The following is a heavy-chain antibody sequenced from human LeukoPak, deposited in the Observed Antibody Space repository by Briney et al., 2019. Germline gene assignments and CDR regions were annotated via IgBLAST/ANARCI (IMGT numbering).Heavy chain of an antibody. CDR1: GGSFSGYY. Sequence: PSETLSLTCAVYGGSFSGYYWSWIRQPPGKGLEWTGEINHRGSTNYNPSLKSRVTISVDTSKNQFSLELSSVTAADTAVYYCARGLIYYDSTYYMDVWGKGTTVTVSS. J-gene: IGHJ6*03. CDR3: ARGLIYYDSTYYMDV. D-gene: IGHD3-22*01. V-gene: IGHV4-34*01. CDR2: INHRGST.